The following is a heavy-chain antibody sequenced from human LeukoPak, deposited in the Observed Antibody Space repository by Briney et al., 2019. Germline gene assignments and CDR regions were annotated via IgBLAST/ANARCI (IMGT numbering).Heavy chain of an antibody. D-gene: IGHD2-15*01. CDR2: ISYDGSNK. Sequence: PGGSLRLSCAASGFTFSSYEMNWVRQAPGKGLEWVAVISYDGSNKYYADSVKGRFTISRDNSKNTLYLQMNSLRAEDTAVYYCAKDWLYCSGGSCPGDYYYYMDVWGKGTTVTVSS. CDR1: GFTFSSYE. V-gene: IGHV3-30*18. J-gene: IGHJ6*03. CDR3: AKDWLYCSGGSCPGDYYYYMDV.